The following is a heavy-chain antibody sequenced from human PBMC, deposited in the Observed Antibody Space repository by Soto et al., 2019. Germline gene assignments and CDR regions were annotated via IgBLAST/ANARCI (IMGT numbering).Heavy chain of an antibody. V-gene: IGHV3-30*18. J-gene: IGHJ4*02. CDR3: AKSSLRAYCGGDCYFFDY. CDR2: ISYDGNNE. D-gene: IGHD2-21*02. Sequence: QVQLVESGGGVVQPGRSLRLSCAASGFTFSSYGMHWVREAPGKGLEWVAVISYDGNNEYYADSVKGRFTISRDNSKNTLYLHMNSLRADDTAVYYCAKSSLRAYCGGDCYFFDYWGQGTLVTVSS. CDR1: GFTFSSYG.